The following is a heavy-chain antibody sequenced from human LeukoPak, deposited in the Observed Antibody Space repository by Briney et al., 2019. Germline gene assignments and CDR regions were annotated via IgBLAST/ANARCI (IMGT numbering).Heavy chain of an antibody. V-gene: IGHV1-8*03. D-gene: IGHD5-24*01. CDR2: MSPNSTNT. CDR1: GYTFTRYD. CDR3: ARAHGVPVRHFDY. Sequence: ASVKVSCKASGYTFTRYDINWVRQATGQGLEWMGWMSPNSTNTAYAQNFQGRVTITRNTSISTAYMELSSLRSEDTAVYYCARAHGVPVRHFDYWGQGTLVTVSS. J-gene: IGHJ4*02.